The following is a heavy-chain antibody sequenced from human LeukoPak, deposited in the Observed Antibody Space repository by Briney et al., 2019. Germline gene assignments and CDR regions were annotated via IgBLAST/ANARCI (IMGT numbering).Heavy chain of an antibody. V-gene: IGHV4-39*01. CDR2: TYYSGST. CDR3: ARQGYDMSWFDP. Sequence: SETLSLTCIVSGDSIRSTSHYWAWIRQSPGKRLEWIGSTYYSGSTYYNPSLKSRVTISVVTSKNQFSLSLTSVIAADTAVYYCARQGYDMSWFDPWGQGTLVTVSS. CDR1: GDSIRSTSHY. J-gene: IGHJ5*02. D-gene: IGHD3-9*01.